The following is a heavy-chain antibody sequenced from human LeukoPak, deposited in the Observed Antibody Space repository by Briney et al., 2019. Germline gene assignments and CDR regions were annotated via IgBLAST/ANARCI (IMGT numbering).Heavy chain of an antibody. J-gene: IGHJ4*02. D-gene: IGHD6-19*01. V-gene: IGHV1-2*02. Sequence: ASVTVSCKASGYTFTGYYMHWVRHAPGQGLEWMGWINPNSGGTNYAQKFQGRVTMTRDTSISTAYMELSRLRSDDTAVYYCARDDSSGWYKSSDYWGQGTLVTVSS. CDR2: INPNSGGT. CDR3: ARDDSSGWYKSSDY. CDR1: GYTFTGYY.